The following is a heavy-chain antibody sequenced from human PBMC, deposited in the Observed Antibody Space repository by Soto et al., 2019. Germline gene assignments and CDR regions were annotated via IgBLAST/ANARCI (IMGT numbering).Heavy chain of an antibody. CDR2: IWYAGSNK. CDR1: RSTFSGYG. CDR3: AGYGIGGTVLRGFCAY. J-gene: IGHJ4*02. Sequence: QEHLLESGGGVVQPGRSLRLSCAASRSTFSGYGMHWVRQAPGKGLERLAVIWYAGSNKYYADSVKGRFTISRDNSKNMLYRQMDSQIVEDTAVYYCAGYGIGGTVLRGFCAYWGQGTMITVSS. V-gene: IGHV3-33*01. D-gene: IGHD1-7*01.